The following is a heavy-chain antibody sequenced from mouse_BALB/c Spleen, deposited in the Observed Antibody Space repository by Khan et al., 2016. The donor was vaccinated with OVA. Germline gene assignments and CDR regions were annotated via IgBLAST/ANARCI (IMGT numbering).Heavy chain of an antibody. Sequence: QVQLQQSGAELVKPGASVKLSCKASGYTFTSYDINWVRQRPEQGLEWFGWMFPGDGSTKYNENFKGKATLTTDKSSSPAYMQLRWLTSEDAGAYVCARGGYGGFAYWGQGTLVTVSA. CDR1: GYTFTSYD. V-gene: IGHV1-85*01. CDR2: MFPGDGST. D-gene: IGHD2-14*01. CDR3: ARGGYGGFAY. J-gene: IGHJ3*01.